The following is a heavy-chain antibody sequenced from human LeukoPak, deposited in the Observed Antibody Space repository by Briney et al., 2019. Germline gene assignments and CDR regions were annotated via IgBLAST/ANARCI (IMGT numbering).Heavy chain of an antibody. CDR3: AKGITGTTGYYYYMDV. V-gene: IGHV3-23*01. Sequence: GGSLRLSCAASGFTFSSYAMSWVRQAPGKGLEWVPAISGSGGSTYYADSVKGRFTISRDNSKNTLYLQMNSLRAEDTAVYYCAKGITGTTGYYYYMDVWGKGTTVTVSS. D-gene: IGHD1-7*01. J-gene: IGHJ6*03. CDR2: ISGSGGST. CDR1: GFTFSSYA.